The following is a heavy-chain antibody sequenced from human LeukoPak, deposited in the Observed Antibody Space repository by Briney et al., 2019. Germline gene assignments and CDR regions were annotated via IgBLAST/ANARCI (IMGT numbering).Heavy chain of an antibody. CDR2: ISSSSSYI. Sequence: GGSLRLSCAASGFTFSSYSMNWVRQAPGKGLEWVSSISSSSSYIYYADSVKGRFTISRDNAKNSLYLQMNSLRAEDTAVYYCARGIVVPAAQRNYYYYYYIDVWGKGTTVTVSS. D-gene: IGHD2-2*01. CDR3: ARGIVVPAAQRNYYYYYYIDV. CDR1: GFTFSSYS. V-gene: IGHV3-21*01. J-gene: IGHJ6*03.